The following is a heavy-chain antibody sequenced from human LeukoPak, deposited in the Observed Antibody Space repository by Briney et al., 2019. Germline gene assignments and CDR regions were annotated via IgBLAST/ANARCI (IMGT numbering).Heavy chain of an antibody. CDR3: ARGPRLRYFDWLFDY. D-gene: IGHD3-9*01. J-gene: IGHJ4*02. CDR1: GFTFSDYY. V-gene: IGHV3-11*01. Sequence: SGGSLRLSCAASGFTFSDYYMSWILQAPGKGLEWVSYISSSGSTIYYADSVKGRFTISRDNAKNSLYLQMNSLRAEDTAVYYCARGPRLRYFDWLFDYWGQGTLVTVSS. CDR2: ISSSGSTI.